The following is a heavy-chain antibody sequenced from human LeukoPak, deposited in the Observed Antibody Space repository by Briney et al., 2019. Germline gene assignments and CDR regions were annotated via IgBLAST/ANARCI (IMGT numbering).Heavy chain of an antibody. Sequence: GGSLRLSCAASGFTVSSNYMSWVRQAPGKGLEWVSGITGRGDTTFYADSVKGRFTISRDNSDNTLYLQMNSLRAEDTALYYCAKDYSNIPAPANPLFDYWGQGTLVTVSS. CDR3: AKDYSNIPAPANPLFDY. D-gene: IGHD6-13*01. V-gene: IGHV3-23*01. CDR2: ITGRGDTT. CDR1: GFTVSSNY. J-gene: IGHJ4*02.